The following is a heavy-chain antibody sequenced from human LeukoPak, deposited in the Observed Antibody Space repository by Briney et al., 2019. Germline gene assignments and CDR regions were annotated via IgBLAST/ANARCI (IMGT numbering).Heavy chain of an antibody. CDR1: GYTFTSYY. J-gene: IGHJ4*02. CDR3: ARPTYDGYISYYFDY. Sequence: ASVKVSCKASGYTFTSYYMHWVRQAPGQGLEWMGIINPSGGSTSYAQKFQGRVTMTRDTSTSTVYMELSSLRSEDTAVYYCARPTYDGYISYYFDYWGQGTLATVSS. V-gene: IGHV1-46*01. CDR2: INPSGGST. D-gene: IGHD5-24*01.